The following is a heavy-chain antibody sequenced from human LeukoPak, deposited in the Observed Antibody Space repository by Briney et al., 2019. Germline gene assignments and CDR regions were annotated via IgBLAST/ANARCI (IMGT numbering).Heavy chain of an antibody. CDR2: INHSGST. V-gene: IGHV4-34*01. CDR1: GGSFSGYY. J-gene: IGHJ4*02. Sequence: SETLSLTCAVYGGSFSGYYWSWIRQSPGKGLEWIGEINHSGSTNYNPSLKSRVTISVDTSKNQFSLKLSSVTAADTAVYYCARGDQQQLANSPFDYWGQGTLVTVSS. D-gene: IGHD6-13*01. CDR3: ARGDQQQLANSPFDY.